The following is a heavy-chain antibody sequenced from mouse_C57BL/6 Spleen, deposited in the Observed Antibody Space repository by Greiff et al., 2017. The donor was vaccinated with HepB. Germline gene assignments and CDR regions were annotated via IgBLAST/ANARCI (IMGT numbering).Heavy chain of an antibody. V-gene: IGHV1-54*01. CDR2: INPGSGGT. D-gene: IGHD3-2*02. J-gene: IGHJ4*01. CDR3: ARKTAQATYAMDY. Sequence: QVQLQQSGAELVRPGTSVKVSCKASGYAFTNYLIEWVKQRPGQGLEWIGVINPGSGGTNYNGKFKGKATMTADKSSSTAYMQLSSLTSEDSAVYFCARKTAQATYAMDYWGQGTSVTVSS. CDR1: GYAFTNYL.